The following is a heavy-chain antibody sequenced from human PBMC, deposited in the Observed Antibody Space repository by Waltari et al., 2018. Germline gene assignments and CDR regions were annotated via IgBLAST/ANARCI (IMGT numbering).Heavy chain of an antibody. CDR2: INAGNGNT. D-gene: IGHD2-15*01. CDR1: GYTFTSYA. J-gene: IGHJ5*02. Sequence: QVQLVQSGAEVKKPGASVKVSCKASGYTFTSYAMHWVRQAPGQRLEWMGWINAGNGNTKYAQEFQGRVTITRDTSASTAYMELSSLRSEDMAVYYCAREYCSGGSCYKDDGWFDPWGQGTLVTVSS. CDR3: AREYCSGGSCYKDDGWFDP. V-gene: IGHV1-3*03.